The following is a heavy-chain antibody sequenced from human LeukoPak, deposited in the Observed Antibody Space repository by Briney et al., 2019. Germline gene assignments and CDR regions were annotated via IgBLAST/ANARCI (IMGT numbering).Heavy chain of an antibody. CDR1: GYSISSGYY. CDR3: ARGGSYCSSTSCHNWFDP. Sequence: PSETLSLTCTVSGYSISSGYYWGWIRQPPGKGLEWIGSIYHSGSTYYNPSLKSRVTISVDTSKNQFSLKLSSVTAADTAVYYCARGGSYCSSTSCHNWFDPWGQGTLVTVSS. V-gene: IGHV4-38-2*02. CDR2: IYHSGST. J-gene: IGHJ5*02. D-gene: IGHD2-2*01.